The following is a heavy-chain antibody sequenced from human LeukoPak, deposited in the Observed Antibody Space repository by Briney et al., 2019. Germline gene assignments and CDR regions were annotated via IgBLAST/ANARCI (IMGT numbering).Heavy chain of an antibody. D-gene: IGHD4-23*01. CDR3: AKDLERWSTPIDY. V-gene: IGHV3-23*01. J-gene: IGHJ4*02. CDR2: ISGSGGST. Sequence: PGGSLRLSCAASGFIFSSYAMSWVRQAPGKGLEWVSAISGSGGSTYYADSVKGRFTISRDNSKNTLCLQMNSLRAEDTAVYYCAKDLERWSTPIDYWGQGTLVTVSS. CDR1: GFIFSSYA.